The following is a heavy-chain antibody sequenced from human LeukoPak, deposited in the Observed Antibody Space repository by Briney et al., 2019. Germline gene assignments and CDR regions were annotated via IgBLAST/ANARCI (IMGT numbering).Heavy chain of an antibody. CDR3: ARLMASSLYYYYMDV. V-gene: IGHV5-51*01. CDR2: IYPGDSDT. CDR1: GYSFTSYW. J-gene: IGHJ6*03. D-gene: IGHD3-16*01. Sequence: GESLKISCKGSGYSFTSYWIGWERQMSGKGLEWMGIIYPGDSDTRYSPSFQGQVTISADKSISTAYLQWSSLKASDTAMYYCARLMASSLYYYYMDVWGKGTTVTVSS.